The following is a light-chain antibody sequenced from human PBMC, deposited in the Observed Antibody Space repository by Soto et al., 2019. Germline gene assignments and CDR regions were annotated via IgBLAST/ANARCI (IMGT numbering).Light chain of an antibody. V-gene: IGLV2-14*01. CDR2: EVS. CDR3: SSYTSSSTLV. J-gene: IGLJ1*01. CDR1: SSDVGGYNY. Sequence: QSVLTQPSSVSGSPGQSITISCTGTSSDVGGYNYVSWYQQHPGKAPKLMIYEVSNWPSGVSNRFSGSKSGNTASLTISGHQAEDEADYYCSSYTSSSTLVFGTGTKLTVL.